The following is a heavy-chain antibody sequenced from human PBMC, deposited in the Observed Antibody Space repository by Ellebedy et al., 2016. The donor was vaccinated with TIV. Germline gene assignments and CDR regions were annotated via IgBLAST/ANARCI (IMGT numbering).Heavy chain of an antibody. CDR3: VRRESNYDFWSGYSYWFDP. D-gene: IGHD3-3*01. Sequence: GESLKISCKGSGYSFTSYWIGWVRQMPGKGLEWMGSIYPGDSDTRYIPSLQGQVPISADKSISTAYLQWSSLKASDTAMYYCVRRESNYDFWSGYSYWFDPWGQGTLVTVSA. CDR1: GYSFTSYW. V-gene: IGHV5-51*01. CDR2: IYPGDSDT. J-gene: IGHJ5*02.